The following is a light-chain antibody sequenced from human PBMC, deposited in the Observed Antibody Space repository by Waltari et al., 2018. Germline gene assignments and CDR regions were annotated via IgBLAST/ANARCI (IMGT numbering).Light chain of an antibody. J-gene: IGKJ2*01. V-gene: IGKV1-5*03. CDR2: KAS. Sequence: DVQMTQSPSTLSASVGDTVSITCRASQSIMSWLARYQQKAGKAPKVLISKASTLESGVPSRFSGSESGTEFTLTISNLQPDDFATYYCQQYNTDYTFGQGTILEIK. CDR3: QQYNTDYT. CDR1: QSIMSW.